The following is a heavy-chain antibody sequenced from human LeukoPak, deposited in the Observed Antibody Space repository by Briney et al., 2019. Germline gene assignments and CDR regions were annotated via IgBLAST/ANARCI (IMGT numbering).Heavy chain of an antibody. Sequence: SETLSLTRTVSGGSISSYYWSWIRQPPGKGLEWIGYIYYSGSTNYNPSLKSRVTISVDTSKNQFSLKLSSVTAADTAVYYCARDPSPAHYYYYYGMDVWGKGTTVTVSS. V-gene: IGHV4-59*01. CDR2: IYYSGST. CDR1: GGSISSYY. J-gene: IGHJ6*04. CDR3: ARDPSPAHYYYYYGMDV. D-gene: IGHD2-2*01.